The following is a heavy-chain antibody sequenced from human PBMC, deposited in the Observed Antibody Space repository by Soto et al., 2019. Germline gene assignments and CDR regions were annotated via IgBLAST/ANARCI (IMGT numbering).Heavy chain of an antibody. D-gene: IGHD6-25*01. J-gene: IGHJ4*02. CDR1: GYSFINYA. CDR3: ARGQSSGWTALDY. CDR2: INAASGNT. V-gene: IGHV1-3*01. Sequence: GASVKVSCKASGYSFINYAMFWVRQAPGQRLEWMGWINAASGNTKYSQKFQGRVTITRDTLASTAYMELSSLRSEDTAIYYCARGQSSGWTALDYWGQGALVTAPQ.